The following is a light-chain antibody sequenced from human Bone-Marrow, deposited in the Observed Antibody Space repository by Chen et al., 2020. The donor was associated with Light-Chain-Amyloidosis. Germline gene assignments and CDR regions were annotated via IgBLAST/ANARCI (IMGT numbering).Light chain of an antibody. CDR3: QGWDGSRDQRGV. J-gene: IGLJ1*01. Sequence: SYVLTQPPSVSVAPGKTAWITCGGNNIGSKSVHWYQQKPGQAPVLVVFDDRDRPSGIPERFSGSNSGNTATLPISSVEAGDEADYYCQGWDGSRDQRGVFGTGTTVTVL. CDR1: NIGSKS. V-gene: IGLV3-21*03. CDR2: DDR.